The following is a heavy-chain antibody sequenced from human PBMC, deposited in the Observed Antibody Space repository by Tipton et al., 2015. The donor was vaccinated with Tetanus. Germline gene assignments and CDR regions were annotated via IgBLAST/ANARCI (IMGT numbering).Heavy chain of an antibody. D-gene: IGHD5-24*01. J-gene: IGHJ4*01. CDR2: IHPSGIT. CDR1: GESFSDYY. CDR3: GRGTDAYKSGNY. Sequence: LRLSCAVYGESFSDYYWSWIRQPPGKGLEWIGEIHPSGITDYNPSLKSRVIISVDTSKNQFSLKLSSVTAADSALYFCGRGTDAYKSGNYRGQGTLVTVSS. V-gene: IGHV4-34*01.